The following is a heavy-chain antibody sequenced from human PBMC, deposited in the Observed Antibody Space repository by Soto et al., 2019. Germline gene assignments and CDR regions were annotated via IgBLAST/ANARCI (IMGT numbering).Heavy chain of an antibody. CDR3: ARGPCITIFGVVITHPTFDP. CDR1: GYTFTSYG. J-gene: IGHJ5*02. V-gene: IGHV1-18*04. Sequence: ASVKVSCKASGYTFTSYGISWVRQAPGQGLEWMGWISAYNGNTNYAQKLQGRVTMTTDTSTSTAYMELRSLRSDDTAVYYCARGPCITIFGVVITHPTFDPWGQGTLVTVSS. D-gene: IGHD3-3*01. CDR2: ISAYNGNT.